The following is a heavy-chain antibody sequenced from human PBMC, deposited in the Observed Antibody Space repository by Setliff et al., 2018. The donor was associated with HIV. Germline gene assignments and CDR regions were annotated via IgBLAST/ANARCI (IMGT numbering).Heavy chain of an antibody. Sequence: PGGSLRLSCTASGFTFGDYAMSWVRQAPGKGLECIGNIYYSGSTSYNPSLKSRVTISVDTSKDSLYLQMNSLRGEDTAVYYCAGSRGYFVKAEWGQGTLVTVSS. V-gene: IGHV3-48*03. D-gene: IGHD3-22*01. CDR2: IYYSGSTS. J-gene: IGHJ4*02. CDR1: GFTFGDYA. CDR3: AGSRGYFVKAE.